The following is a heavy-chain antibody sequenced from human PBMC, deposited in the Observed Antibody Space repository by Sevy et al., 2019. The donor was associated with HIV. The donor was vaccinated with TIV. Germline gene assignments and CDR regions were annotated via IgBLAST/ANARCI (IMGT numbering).Heavy chain of an antibody. CDR3: AREVAVAGRTDAFDI. CDR1: GFTFSSYS. V-gene: IGHV3-21*01. J-gene: IGHJ3*02. CDR2: ISSSSSYI. Sequence: GGSLRLSCVASGFTFSSYSMNWVRQAPGKGLEWVSSISSSSSYIYYADSVKGRFTISRDNAKNSLYLQMNSLRAEDTAVYYCAREVAVAGRTDAFDIWGQGTMVTVSS. D-gene: IGHD6-19*01.